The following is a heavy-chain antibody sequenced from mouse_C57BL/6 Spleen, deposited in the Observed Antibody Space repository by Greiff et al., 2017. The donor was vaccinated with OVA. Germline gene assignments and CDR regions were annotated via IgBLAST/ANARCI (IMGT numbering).Heavy chain of an antibody. V-gene: IGHV14-4*01. Sequence: EVQGVESGAELVRPGASVKLSCTASGFNIKDDYMHWVKQRPEQGLEWIGWIDPENGDTEYASKFQGKATITADTSSNTAYLQLSSLTSEDTAVYYCTGSWAYWGQGTLVTVSA. CDR3: TGSWAY. D-gene: IGHD1-1*02. J-gene: IGHJ3*01. CDR1: GFNIKDDY. CDR2: IDPENGDT.